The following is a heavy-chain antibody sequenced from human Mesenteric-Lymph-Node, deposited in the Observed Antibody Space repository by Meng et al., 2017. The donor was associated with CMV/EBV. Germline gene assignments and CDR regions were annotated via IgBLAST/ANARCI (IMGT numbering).Heavy chain of an antibody. CDR1: GFTFSSYA. CDR3: AKGVAAAGSDAFDI. Sequence: GESLKISCEASGFTFSSYAMSWVRQAPGKGLEWVSVIYSGGSSTYYADSVKGRFTISRDNSKNTLYLQMNSLRAEDTAVYYCAKGVAAAGSDAFDIWGQGTMVTVSS. J-gene: IGHJ3*02. V-gene: IGHV3-23*03. D-gene: IGHD6-13*01. CDR2: IYSGGSST.